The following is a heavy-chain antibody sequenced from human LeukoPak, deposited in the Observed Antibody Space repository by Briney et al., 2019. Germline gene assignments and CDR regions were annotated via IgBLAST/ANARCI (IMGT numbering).Heavy chain of an antibody. V-gene: IGHV3-33*01. CDR3: ARGGGIAAAGNDAFDI. CDR2: IWYDGSNK. D-gene: IGHD6-13*01. J-gene: IGHJ3*02. CDR1: GFTFSSYG. Sequence: PGGSLRLSCAASGFTFSSYGMHWVRQAPGKGLEWVAVIWYDGSNKYYADSVKGRFTISRDNSKNTLYLQMNSLRAEDTAVYYCARGGGIAAAGNDAFDIWGQGTMVTVSS.